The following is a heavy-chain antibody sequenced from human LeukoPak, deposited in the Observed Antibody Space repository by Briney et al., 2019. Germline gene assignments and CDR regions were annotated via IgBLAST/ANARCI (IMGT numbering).Heavy chain of an antibody. CDR1: GGSISSSSYY. J-gene: IGHJ2*01. CDR3: ARRQVHWYFDL. V-gene: IGHV4-39*01. CDR2: IYYSGST. Sequence: SETLSLTCTVSGGSISSSSYYWGWIRQPPGKGLEWIGSIYYSGSTYYNPSLKSRVTISVDTSKNQFSLKLSSVTAADTAVYYCARRQVHWYFDLWGRGTLVIVSS.